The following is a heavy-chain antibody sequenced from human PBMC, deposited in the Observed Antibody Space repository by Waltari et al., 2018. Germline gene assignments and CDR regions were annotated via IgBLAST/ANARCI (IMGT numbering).Heavy chain of an antibody. J-gene: IGHJ4*02. D-gene: IGHD4-4*01. V-gene: IGHV1-69*05. CDR3: ARDRPRLQYAAAV. CDR2: IIPICGTA. CDR1: GGTFSSYA. Sequence: QVQLVQSGAEVKKPGSSVKVSCKASGGTFSSYAISWVRQAPGQGLEWMGRIIPICGTANYSQKFQGRVTITTDESTSTAYMELSSLRSEDTAVYYCARDRPRLQYAAAVWGQGTLVTVSS.